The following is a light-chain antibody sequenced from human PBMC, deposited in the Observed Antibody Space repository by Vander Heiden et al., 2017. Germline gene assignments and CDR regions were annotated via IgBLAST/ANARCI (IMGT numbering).Light chain of an antibody. CDR1: QSVSRW. CDR3: QQYNTYSSYT. V-gene: IGKV1-5*03. CDR2: EAS. J-gene: IGKJ2*01. Sequence: QITQFPSTLSASVGDRVIIICRASQSVSRWLAWYQQKPGKAPKLLIYEASTLESGVPSRFSGSGSGTEFTLTISSLQPDDFATYYCQQYNTYSSYTFGQGTKLEIK.